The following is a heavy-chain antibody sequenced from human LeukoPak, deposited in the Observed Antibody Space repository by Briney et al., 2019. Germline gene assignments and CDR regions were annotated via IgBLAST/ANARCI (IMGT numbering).Heavy chain of an antibody. CDR2: IFYSGST. CDR1: GGSISNCY. D-gene: IGHD7-27*01. CDR3: ARDPGEDTALDAFDI. V-gene: IGHV4-59*01. J-gene: IGHJ3*02. Sequence: SETLSLTCTVSGGSISNCYWSWIRQPPGKGLEWMGYIFYSGSTNYNPSLKSRVTISVDTSKNQFSLKLSSVTAADTAVYYCARDPGEDTALDAFDIWGQGTMVTVSS.